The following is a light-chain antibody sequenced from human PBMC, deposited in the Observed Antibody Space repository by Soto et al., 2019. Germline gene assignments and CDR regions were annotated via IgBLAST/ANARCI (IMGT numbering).Light chain of an antibody. Sequence: DIQMTQSPSSLSASVGDRVTITCQASQDISNYLSWYQQKPGKAPKLLIYDESNLETGVASRFSGSGSGTDFPFTTSSLQPEDIATYYCQQYDNLPPYTFGQGTKLEIK. CDR2: DES. V-gene: IGKV1-33*01. CDR3: QQYDNLPPYT. CDR1: QDISNY. J-gene: IGKJ2*01.